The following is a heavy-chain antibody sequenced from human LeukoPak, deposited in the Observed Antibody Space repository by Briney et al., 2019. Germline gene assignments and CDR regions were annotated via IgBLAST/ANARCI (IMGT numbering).Heavy chain of an antibody. Sequence: GASVKVSCKASGYTFTGYYMHWVRQAPGQGLEWMGWINPNSGGTNYAQKFQGRVTMTRDTSISTAYMELSRLRSDDTAVYYCARPLYCSGGSCYSALDYWGQGTLVTVSS. V-gene: IGHV1-2*02. CDR2: INPNSGGT. J-gene: IGHJ4*02. D-gene: IGHD2-15*01. CDR3: ARPLYCSGGSCYSALDY. CDR1: GYTFTGYY.